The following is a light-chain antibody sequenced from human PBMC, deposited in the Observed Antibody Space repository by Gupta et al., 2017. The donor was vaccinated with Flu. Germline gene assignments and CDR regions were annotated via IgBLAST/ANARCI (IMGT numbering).Light chain of an antibody. J-gene: IGKJ4*01. CDR3: QQYNDWPLT. CDR1: QSVGTN. V-gene: IGKV3-15*01. Sequence: EIVLTQFPATLSVSPGERATLSCRASQSVGTNLAWYQQKPGQAPMLLISGASTRATGVPARFSGSGSGAEFTLTISSLQSEDFAVYFCQQYNDWPLTFGGGAKVEIK. CDR2: GAS.